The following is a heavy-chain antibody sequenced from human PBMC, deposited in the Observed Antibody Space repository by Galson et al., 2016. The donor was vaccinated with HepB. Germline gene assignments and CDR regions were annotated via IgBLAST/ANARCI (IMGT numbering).Heavy chain of an antibody. J-gene: IGHJ1*01. CDR2: ISWNSGSI. CDR1: GFIFKDYA. CDR3: AQDKASMSVGATNFQH. V-gene: IGHV3-9*01. Sequence: SLRLSCAVSGFIFKDYAMHWVRQAPGKGLEWVSSISWNSGSIGYADSVKGRFTISSDNAKNSLYLQMNSLRAEDTAFYYCAQDKASMSVGATNFQHWGQGTLVTVSS. D-gene: IGHD1-26*01.